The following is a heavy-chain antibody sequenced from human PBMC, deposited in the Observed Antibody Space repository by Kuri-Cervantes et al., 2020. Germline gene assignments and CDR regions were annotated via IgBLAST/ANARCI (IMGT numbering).Heavy chain of an antibody. V-gene: IGHV1-8*02. J-gene: IGHJ6*02. D-gene: IGHD3-10*01. CDR2: MNPNSGNT. CDR3: ARMIAYGSGSRFREDV. CDR1: GYTFTGYY. Sequence: ASVKVSCKASGYTFTGYYMHWVRQATGQGLEWMGWMNPNSGNTGYAQKFQGRVTMTRNTSTSTAYMELRSLRSDDTAVYYCARMIAYGSGSRFREDVWGQGTTVTVSS.